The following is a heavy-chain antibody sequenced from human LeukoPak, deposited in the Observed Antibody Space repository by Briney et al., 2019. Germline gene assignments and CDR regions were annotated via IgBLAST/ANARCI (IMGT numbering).Heavy chain of an antibody. D-gene: IGHD1-14*01. J-gene: IGHJ6*02. CDR2: IYYSGST. CDR1: GGSMSSSSYY. Sequence: PSETLSLTCTVSGGSMSSSSYYWGWIRQPPGKGLEWIGSIYYSGSTYYNPSLKSRVTISVDTSKNQFTLKLSSVTAADTAVYYCARDWRTRGDYYGMDVWGQGTTVTVSS. CDR3: ARDWRTRGDYYGMDV. V-gene: IGHV4-39*06.